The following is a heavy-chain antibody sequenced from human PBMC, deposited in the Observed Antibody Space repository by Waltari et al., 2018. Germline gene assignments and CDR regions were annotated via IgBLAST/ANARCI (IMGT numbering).Heavy chain of an antibody. D-gene: IGHD5-12*01. CDR1: GYTFTSYA. CDR2: INAGNGNT. CDR3: ARAWGGYDLGY. Sequence: QVQLVQSGAEVKKPGASVKVSCKASGYTFTSYAMHWVRQAPGQRLEWMGWINAGNGNTKYSQKFQGRVTITRDTSASTAYMELSSLRSEDTAVYYCARAWGGYDLGYWGQGTLVTVSS. J-gene: IGHJ4*02. V-gene: IGHV1-3*01.